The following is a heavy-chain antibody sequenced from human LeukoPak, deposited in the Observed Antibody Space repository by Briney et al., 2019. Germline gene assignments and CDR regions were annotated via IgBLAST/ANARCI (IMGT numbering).Heavy chain of an antibody. CDR2: ISGSGGST. Sequence: PGGSLRLSCAASGFTFSSYAMSWVRQAPGKGLEWVSAISGSGGSTYYADSVKGRFTISRDNSKNTLYLQVNSLRAEDTAVYYCAKGRVGATRTWSFDYWGQGTLVTVSS. CDR1: GFTFSSYA. D-gene: IGHD1-26*01. V-gene: IGHV3-23*01. CDR3: AKGRVGATRTWSFDY. J-gene: IGHJ4*02.